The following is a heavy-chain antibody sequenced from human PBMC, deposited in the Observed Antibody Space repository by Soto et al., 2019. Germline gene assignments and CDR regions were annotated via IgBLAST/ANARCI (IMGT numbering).Heavy chain of an antibody. CDR1: GYSFSSHA. Sequence: QVQLDQSGSEVKKSGSSVKVSCKASGYSFSSHAITWVRQAPGQGLEWMGGIIPVFGTPSYAQKFQGRVTISAYKSTNTSYLELRSLRSEDTAVYYCARGGALSTSWYWGDGLDSWGQGPQVTVSS. CDR2: IIPVFGTP. CDR3: ARGGALSTSWYWGDGLDS. J-gene: IGHJ4*02. V-gene: IGHV1-69*06. D-gene: IGHD6-13*01.